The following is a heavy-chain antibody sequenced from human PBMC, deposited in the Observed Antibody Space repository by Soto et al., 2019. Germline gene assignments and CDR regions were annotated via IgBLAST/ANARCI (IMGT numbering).Heavy chain of an antibody. J-gene: IGHJ4*02. V-gene: IGHV3-33*05. CDR2: ISYDGSNK. Sequence: PGGSLSPSCAAFGFPFSRYSIHWVRQAPGKGLEWGGVISYDGSNKYYADSVKGRFTISRDNSKNTLYLQMNSLRAEDTAVYYCASGHYDILTGYPYYFDYWGPGTLVTVSS. D-gene: IGHD3-9*01. CDR1: GFPFSRYS. CDR3: ASGHYDILTGYPYYFDY.